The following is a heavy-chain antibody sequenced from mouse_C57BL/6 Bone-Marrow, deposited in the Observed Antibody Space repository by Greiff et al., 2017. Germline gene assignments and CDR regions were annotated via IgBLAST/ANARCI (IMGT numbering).Heavy chain of an antibody. J-gene: IGHJ4*01. CDR3: ARQGYYGAMDY. CDR2: ISSGGSYT. CDR1: GFTFSSYG. V-gene: IGHV5-6*01. Sequence: EVNVVESGGDLVKPGGSLKLSCAASGFTFSSYGMSWVRQTPDKRLEWVATISSGGSYTYYPDSVKGRFTISRDNAKNTLYLQMSSLKSEDTAMYYCARQGYYGAMDYWGQGTSVTVSS. D-gene: IGHD1-1*01.